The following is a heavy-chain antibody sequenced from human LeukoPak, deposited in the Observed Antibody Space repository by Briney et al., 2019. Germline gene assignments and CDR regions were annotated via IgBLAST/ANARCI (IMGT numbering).Heavy chain of an antibody. V-gene: IGHV3-53*01. Sequence: GGSLRLSCAVSGFTVRDNFLNWVRQTPGKGLECVSVLYSGGAAYYADSVKGRFTISRDTSKNTLSLQMNSLRVEDTALYYCAKLCSGCNYNGMDVWGQGTTVTVSS. CDR2: LYSGGAA. CDR3: AKLCSGCNYNGMDV. J-gene: IGHJ6*02. CDR1: GFTVRDNF. D-gene: IGHD6-19*01.